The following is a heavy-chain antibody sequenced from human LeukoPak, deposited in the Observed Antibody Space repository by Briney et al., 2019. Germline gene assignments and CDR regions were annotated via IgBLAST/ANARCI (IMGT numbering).Heavy chain of an antibody. Sequence: PSETLCLTCTVSGGSISSYYWSWIRQPPGKGLEWIGYIYYSGSTNYNPSLKSRVTISVDTSKNQFSLKLTSVTAADTAVYYCARHLRNNWFDPWGQGTLVTVSS. J-gene: IGHJ5*02. V-gene: IGHV4-59*08. CDR1: GGSISSYY. CDR2: IYYSGST. CDR3: ARHLRNNWFDP.